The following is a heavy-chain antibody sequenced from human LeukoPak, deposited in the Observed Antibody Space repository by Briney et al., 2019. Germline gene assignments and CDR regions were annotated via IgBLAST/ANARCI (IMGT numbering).Heavy chain of an antibody. J-gene: IGHJ4*02. CDR2: ISGSGDNT. V-gene: IGHV3-23*01. CDR3: ARGRKLGAPTYFFDY. CDR1: GFTFSTYA. Sequence: PGVSLRLSCAASGFTFSTYAMNWVRQAPGQGLEWVSGISGSGDNTYYADSVRGRFTISRDKSKSTVYLQMNSLGVEDTAIYYCARGRKLGAPTYFFDYWRQGTLVTVSS. D-gene: IGHD1-26*01.